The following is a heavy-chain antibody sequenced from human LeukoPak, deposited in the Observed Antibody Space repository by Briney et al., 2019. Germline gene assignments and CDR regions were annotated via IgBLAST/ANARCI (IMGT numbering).Heavy chain of an antibody. CDR3: AKDRVSYSSGRHDY. J-gene: IGHJ4*02. CDR2: IRYDGSNK. CDR1: GFIFSSYG. D-gene: IGHD6-19*01. V-gene: IGHV3-30*02. Sequence: GGSLRLSCAASGFIFSSYGMHWVRQAPGKGLEWVAFIRYDGSNKYYADSVKGRFTISRDNSKNTLYLQMNILRAEDTAVYYCAKDRVSYSSGRHDYWGQGTLVTVSS.